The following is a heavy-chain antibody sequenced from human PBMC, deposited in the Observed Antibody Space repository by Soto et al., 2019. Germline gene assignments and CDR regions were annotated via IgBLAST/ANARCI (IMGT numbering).Heavy chain of an antibody. Sequence: ASVKVSCKVSGYTVTELSMHWVIQAPSNGLEWMGGLDGDDGETRYTEKIQGRGTMTKDTSTDTACMELSSLRSEDTAVYYCAKQTNCCDSSEYTHNWGQGTLVNVSS. D-gene: IGHD3-22*01. CDR2: LDGDDGET. CDR3: AKQTNCCDSSEYTHN. V-gene: IGHV1-24*01. J-gene: IGHJ4*02. CDR1: GYTVTELS.